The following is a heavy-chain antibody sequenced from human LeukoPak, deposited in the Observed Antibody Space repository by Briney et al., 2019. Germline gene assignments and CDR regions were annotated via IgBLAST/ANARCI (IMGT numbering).Heavy chain of an antibody. V-gene: IGHV3-74*01. CDR2: VNTDGSST. Sequence: PGGSLRLSCAASGFTFSNYWMHWVRQAPGKGLLWVSRVNTDGSSTNYADSVKGRFTISRDNAKNTLYLQMNSLRVEDTAIYYCARGGWWENFFDYWGQGTLVTVSS. J-gene: IGHJ4*02. CDR3: ARGGWWENFFDY. D-gene: IGHD1-26*01. CDR1: GFTFSNYW.